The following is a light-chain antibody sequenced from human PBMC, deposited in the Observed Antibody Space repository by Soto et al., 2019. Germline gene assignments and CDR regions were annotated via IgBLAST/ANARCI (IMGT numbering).Light chain of an antibody. CDR3: QHYNILPIT. J-gene: IGKJ5*01. V-gene: IGKV1-33*01. Sequence: DIQMNQSPSSLSASLGDRVTITCQASQDIRFYLNWYQHKTGQAPKLLIYDASQLETGVPSKFSGSGSGTDFTFTINNLQAEDIGTYYCQHYNILPITFGQGTRLEIK. CDR1: QDIRFY. CDR2: DAS.